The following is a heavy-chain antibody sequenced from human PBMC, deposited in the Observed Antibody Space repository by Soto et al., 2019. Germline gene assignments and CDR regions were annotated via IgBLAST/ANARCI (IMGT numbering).Heavy chain of an antibody. J-gene: IGHJ4*02. V-gene: IGHV4-30-4*01. Sequence: PSESLSLTCTVSVVSISSEDYYWTWILQPPGKGLEWVGYIHYSGSTYYNASLKSRVTIPIDTSKSQFSLRLNSVTAADTAVYFCASGKGVDGSHYFDFWGQGTLVTVSS. D-gene: IGHD1-26*01. CDR2: IHYSGST. CDR1: VVSISSEDYY. CDR3: ASGKGVDGSHYFDF.